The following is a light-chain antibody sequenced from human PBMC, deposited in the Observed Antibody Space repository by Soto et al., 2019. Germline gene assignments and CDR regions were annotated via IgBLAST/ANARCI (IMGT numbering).Light chain of an antibody. J-gene: IGLJ1*01. CDR3: SSYTSSSTLV. Sequence: LTQPASVSGSPGQSITISCTGTTSDVGGYNYVSWYQQHPGKAPKLMIYEVSNRPSGVSNRFSGSKSGNTASLTISGFQAEDEADYYCSSYTSSSTLVFGTGTKVTVL. V-gene: IGLV2-14*01. CDR2: EVS. CDR1: TSDVGGYNY.